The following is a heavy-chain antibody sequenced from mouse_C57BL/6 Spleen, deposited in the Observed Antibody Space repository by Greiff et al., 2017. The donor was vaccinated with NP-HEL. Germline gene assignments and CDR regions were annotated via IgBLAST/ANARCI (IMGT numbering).Heavy chain of an antibody. CDR2: INPNNGGT. D-gene: IGHD1-1*01. CDR3: ARWAYYGSSYVDWYFDV. J-gene: IGHJ1*03. Sequence: VQLQQSGPELVKPGASVKIPCKASGYTFTDYNMDWVKQSHGKSLEWIGDINPNNGGTIYNQKFKGKATLTVDKSSSTAYMELRSLTSEDTAVYYCARWAYYGSSYVDWYFDVWGTGTTVTVSS. V-gene: IGHV1-18*01. CDR1: GYTFTDYN.